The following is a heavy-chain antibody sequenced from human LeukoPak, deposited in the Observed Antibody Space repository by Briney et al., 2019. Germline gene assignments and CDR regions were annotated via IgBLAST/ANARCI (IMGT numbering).Heavy chain of an antibody. CDR2: IYTSGST. V-gene: IGHV4-61*02. CDR3: ARDPDY. Sequence: PSQTLSLTCTVSDDSIRTATSYWSWTRQPAGKGLEWIGRIYTSGSTNYNPSLKSRVTISVDTSKNQFSLKLSSVTAADTAVYYCARDPDYWGQGTLVTVSS. CDR1: DDSIRTATSY. J-gene: IGHJ4*02.